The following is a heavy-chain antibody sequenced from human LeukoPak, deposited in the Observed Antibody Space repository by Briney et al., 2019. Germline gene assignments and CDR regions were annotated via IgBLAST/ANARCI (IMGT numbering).Heavy chain of an antibody. V-gene: IGHV3-23*01. CDR1: GFTFSSYA. CDR3: AKDSGDTSWNWYYS. Sequence: PGRSLRLSCTASGFTFSSYAMSWVRQAPGKGLEWVSSISGSGGITYYTDSVKGRFTISRDNSKNTLVLQMNSLRAEDTAVYYCAKDSGDTSWNWYYSWGQGTLVTVSS. CDR2: ISGSGGIT. D-gene: IGHD2-2*01. J-gene: IGHJ5*01.